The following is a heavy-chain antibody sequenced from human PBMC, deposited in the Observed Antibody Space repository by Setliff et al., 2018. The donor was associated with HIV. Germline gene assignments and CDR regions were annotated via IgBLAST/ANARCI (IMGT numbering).Heavy chain of an antibody. D-gene: IGHD5-12*01. CDR2: IYYSGRT. V-gene: IGHV4-39*02. J-gene: IGHJ4*02. CDR3: ARAPYYDYRGLAVYYFDY. CDR1: GGSISSSSYY. Sequence: PSETLSLTCTVSGGSISSSSYYWGWIRQPPGKGLEWIGSIYYSGRTYHNPSLKGRVTISVDTSKNHLSLKVSSLTAADTAVYYCARAPYYDYRGLAVYYFDYWGQGTLVTVSS.